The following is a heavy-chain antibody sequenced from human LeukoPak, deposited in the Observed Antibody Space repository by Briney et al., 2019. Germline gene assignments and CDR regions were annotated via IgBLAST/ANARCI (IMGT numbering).Heavy chain of an antibody. V-gene: IGHV3-33*01. CDR1: GFTFRSHG. CDR2: IWYDGSNQ. CDR3: ARDRSTRYFDY. J-gene: IGHJ4*02. D-gene: IGHD1-1*01. Sequence: PGRSLRLSCAASGFTFRSHGMHWIRQVPGKGLEWVAVIWYDGSNQNYADSVKGRFTISRDNSKNMLYLQMNSLRDEDTAVYYCARDRSTRYFDYWGQGTLVTVSS.